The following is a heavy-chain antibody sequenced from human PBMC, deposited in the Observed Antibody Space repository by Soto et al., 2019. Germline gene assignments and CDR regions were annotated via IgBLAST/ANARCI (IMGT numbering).Heavy chain of an antibody. CDR2: IWYDGSNK. Sequence: QVHLAESGGGVVQPGSSLRLSCAASGFTFGSYGMHWVRRAPGKGLEWVAVIWYDGSNKYYADSVKGRFTISRDNSKNTLFLQMNSLRGEDTAVYYFARAVYGDYESYYGMDVWGQGTTVTVSS. CDR1: GFTFGSYG. V-gene: IGHV3-33*01. CDR3: ARAVYGDYESYYGMDV. D-gene: IGHD4-17*01. J-gene: IGHJ6*02.